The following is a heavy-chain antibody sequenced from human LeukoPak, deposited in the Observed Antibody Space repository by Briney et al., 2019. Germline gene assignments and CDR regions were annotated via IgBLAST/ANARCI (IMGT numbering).Heavy chain of an antibody. D-gene: IGHD6-19*01. J-gene: IGHJ5*02. Sequence: GGSLRLSCAASGFTFSSYAMHWVRQAPGKGLEWVAVISYDGSNKYYADSVKGRFTISRDSSKNTLYLQMNSLRAEDTAVYYCARDPRLGSGWVKWFDPWGQGTLVTVSS. CDR2: ISYDGSNK. V-gene: IGHV3-30-3*01. CDR1: GFTFSSYA. CDR3: ARDPRLGSGWVKWFDP.